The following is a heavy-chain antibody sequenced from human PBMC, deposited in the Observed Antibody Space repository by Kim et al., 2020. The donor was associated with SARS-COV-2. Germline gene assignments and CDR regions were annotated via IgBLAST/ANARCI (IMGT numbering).Heavy chain of an antibody. CDR2: ISSSSSYT. CDR3: ARDREYYYGSGNYYKGAFDI. J-gene: IGHJ3*02. CDR1: GFTFSSYS. Sequence: LSLTCAASGFTFSSYSMKWVRQAPGKGLEWVSSISSSSSYTYYVDSVKGRFTISRDNAKNSLYLQMNSLRAEDTAVYYCARDREYYYGSGNYYKGAFDIWGQGTMVTVSS. D-gene: IGHD3-10*01. V-gene: IGHV3-21*01.